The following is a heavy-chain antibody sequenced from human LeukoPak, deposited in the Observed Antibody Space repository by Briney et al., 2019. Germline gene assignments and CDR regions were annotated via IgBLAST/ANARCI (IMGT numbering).Heavy chain of an antibody. Sequence: GESLKISCKGSGYSFTSYWINWVRQMPGKGLEWMGRIDPSDSYTNYSPSFQGHVTISADKSISTACLQWSSLKASDTAMYYCARGYGSYGYKFDYWGQGTLVTVSS. J-gene: IGHJ4*02. CDR2: IDPSDSYT. D-gene: IGHD5-18*01. V-gene: IGHV5-10-1*01. CDR3: ARGYGSYGYKFDY. CDR1: GYSFTSYW.